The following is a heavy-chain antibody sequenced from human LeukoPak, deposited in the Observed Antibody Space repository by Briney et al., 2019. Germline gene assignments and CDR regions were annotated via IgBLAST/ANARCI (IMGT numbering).Heavy chain of an antibody. CDR2: INGDGSSI. J-gene: IGHJ4*02. CDR1: GFTFSNPW. Sequence: GGSLRLSCAASGFTFSNPWMHWVRQGPGKGLVWVSRINGDGSSISYADSVKGRFTISRDNAKNTLYLQMNSLRAEDTAVFYCARDRSSYEYYFDHWGQGTLVTVSS. D-gene: IGHD5-12*01. CDR3: ARDRSSYEYYFDH. V-gene: IGHV3-74*01.